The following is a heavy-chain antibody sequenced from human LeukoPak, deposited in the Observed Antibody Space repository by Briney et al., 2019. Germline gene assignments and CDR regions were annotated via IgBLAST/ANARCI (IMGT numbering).Heavy chain of an antibody. Sequence: SETLSLTCTVSGGSISSYYWSWIRQPPGKGLEWIGYIYYSGSTNYNPSLKSRVTISVDTSKNQFSLKLSSVTAADTAVYYCARGSGYSSSWYVYWGQGTLVTVSS. J-gene: IGHJ4*02. V-gene: IGHV4-59*01. CDR1: GGSISSYY. D-gene: IGHD6-13*01. CDR2: IYYSGST. CDR3: ARGSGYSSSWYVY.